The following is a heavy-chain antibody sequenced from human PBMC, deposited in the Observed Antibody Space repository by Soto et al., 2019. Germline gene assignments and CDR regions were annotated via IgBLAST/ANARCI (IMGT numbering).Heavy chain of an antibody. CDR2: ISGGGGNT. J-gene: IGHJ5*02. CDR1: GFTFSSYA. D-gene: IGHD6-19*01. CDR3: AKDRGAGGRFSGIAVAGIPS. V-gene: IGHV3-23*01. Sequence: EVQLLESGGGLVQPGGSVRLSCAASGFTFSSYAKSWVRQTPGKGLEWVSGISGGGGNTYYADSVTGRFTISRDNSRNTLYLQMNSLRAADTAIYYCAKDRGAGGRFSGIAVAGIPSWGQGTLVTVSS.